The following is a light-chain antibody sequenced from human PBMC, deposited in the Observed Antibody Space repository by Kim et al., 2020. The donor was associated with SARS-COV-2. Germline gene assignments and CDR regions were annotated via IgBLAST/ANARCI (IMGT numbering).Light chain of an antibody. CDR1: NIGSKS. CDR2: YDS. CDR3: QVWDSSSDHPV. Sequence: SYELTQPHSVSVAPGKTARITCGGNNIGSKSVHWYQQKPGQAPVLVIYYDSDRPSGIPERFSGSNSGNTATLTISRVEAGDEADYYCQVWDSSSDHPVFGGGTQLTV. V-gene: IGLV3-21*04. J-gene: IGLJ3*02.